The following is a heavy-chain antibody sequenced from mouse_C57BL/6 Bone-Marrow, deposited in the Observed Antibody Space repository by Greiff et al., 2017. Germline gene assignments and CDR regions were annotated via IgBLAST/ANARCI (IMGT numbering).Heavy chain of an antibody. CDR1: GFTFSSYG. J-gene: IGHJ3*01. CDR2: ISSGGSYT. D-gene: IGHD1-1*01. Sequence: EVQLQQSGGDLVKPGGSLKLSCAASGFTFSSYGMSWVRQTPDTRLEWVATISSGGSYTYYPDSVKGRFTISRDNAKNTLYLQMSSLKSEDTAMYYCARHHPITTVVARPFAYWGQGTLVTVSA. V-gene: IGHV5-6*01. CDR3: ARHHPITTVVARPFAY.